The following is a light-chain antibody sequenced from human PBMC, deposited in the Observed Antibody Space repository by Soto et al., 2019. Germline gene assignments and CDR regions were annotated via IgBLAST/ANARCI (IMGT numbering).Light chain of an antibody. Sequence: EIVMTQSPATLSVSPGERATLSCRASQSVSSNLAWYQQKPGQAPRLLIYGASTRATGIPARSSGSGSGTKFTLTFSSLQSEDFAVYYCQQYNNWPPITFGQGTRLEIK. CDR1: QSVSSN. CDR3: QQYNNWPPIT. J-gene: IGKJ5*01. V-gene: IGKV3-15*01. CDR2: GAS.